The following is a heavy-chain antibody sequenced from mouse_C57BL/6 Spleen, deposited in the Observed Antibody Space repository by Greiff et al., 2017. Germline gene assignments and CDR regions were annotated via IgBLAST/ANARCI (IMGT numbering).Heavy chain of an antibody. CDR1: GYTFTSYW. Sequence: QVQLQQPGAELVKPGASVKLSCKASGYTFTSYWMHWVKQRPGQGLEWIGMIHPNSGSTNYTEKFKSKATLTVDKSSSTAYMQLSSLTSEDSAVYYCASSSVAGFAYWGQGTLVTVSA. CDR3: ASSSVAGFAY. V-gene: IGHV1-64*01. CDR2: IHPNSGST. J-gene: IGHJ3*01.